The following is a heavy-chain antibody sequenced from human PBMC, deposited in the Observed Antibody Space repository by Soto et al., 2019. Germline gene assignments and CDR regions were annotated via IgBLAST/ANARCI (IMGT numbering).Heavy chain of an antibody. Sequence: EVQLLESGGGLVQPGGSLRLSCAASGFTFSSYAMSWVRQAPGKGLEWVSAIRGSGGSTYYADSVKGRFTSSRDNSKNTLYRQMNSLRAEDTAVYYCAKGATRVYGSGELDYWGQGTLVTVSS. J-gene: IGHJ4*02. D-gene: IGHD3-10*01. CDR3: AKGATRVYGSGELDY. V-gene: IGHV3-23*01. CDR2: IRGSGGST. CDR1: GFTFSSYA.